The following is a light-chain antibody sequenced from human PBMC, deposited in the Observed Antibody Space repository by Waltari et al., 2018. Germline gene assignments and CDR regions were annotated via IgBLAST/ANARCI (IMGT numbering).Light chain of an antibody. CDR3: HVWDANTVM. CDR2: LDS. V-gene: IGLV3-21*02. J-gene: IGLJ3*02. Sequence: SSVLTQAPSVSVAPGQTATVTCGGANIGSRSVHWYQQKPGRAPVLGVYLDSDRPAGIPERFSGSKSGNAATLTISRVEAGDEADYYCHVWDANTVMFGGGTKLTVL. CDR1: NIGSRS.